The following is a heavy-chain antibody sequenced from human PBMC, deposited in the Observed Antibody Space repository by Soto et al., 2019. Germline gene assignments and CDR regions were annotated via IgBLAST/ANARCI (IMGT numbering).Heavy chain of an antibody. CDR1: GYTFTSYA. CDR2: INAGNGNT. D-gene: IGHD6-19*01. J-gene: IGHJ6*02. V-gene: IGHV1-3*01. CDR3: ARDESGWRTYYYYYGMDV. Sequence: ASVKVSCKASGYTFTSYAMHWVRQAPGQRFEWMGWINAGNGNTKYSQKFQGRVTITRDTSASTAYMELSSLRSEDTAVYYCARDESGWRTYYYYYGMDVWGQGTTVTVSS.